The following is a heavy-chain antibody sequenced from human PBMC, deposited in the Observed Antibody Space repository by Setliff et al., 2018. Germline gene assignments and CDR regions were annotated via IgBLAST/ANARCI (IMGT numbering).Heavy chain of an antibody. CDR3: ARKGISALSGAFDM. V-gene: IGHV4-39*07. CDR1: GGSISSGDYY. J-gene: IGHJ3*02. D-gene: IGHD1-26*01. Sequence: PSETLSLTCTVSGGSISSGDYYWSWIRQPPGKGLEWIGSIYHSGSTYYNPSLKSRVTISVDTSKNQFSLKLSSVTAADTAVYYCARKGISALSGAFDMWGQGTMVTVSS. CDR2: IYHSGST.